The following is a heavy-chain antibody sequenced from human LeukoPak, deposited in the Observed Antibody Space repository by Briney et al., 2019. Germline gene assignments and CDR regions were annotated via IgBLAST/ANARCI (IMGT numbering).Heavy chain of an antibody. Sequence: SETLSLTCTVSGGSVSSNSFYWGWIRQPPGKGLEWIGSFYYTGSTYYNPSLKSRVTISVDTSKNQFSLKLSSVTAADTAVYYCARGVQYYYDSSGYPTQFDLWGQGTLVTVSS. CDR3: ARGVQYYYDSSGYPTQFDL. J-gene: IGHJ4*02. CDR1: GGSVSSNSFY. D-gene: IGHD3-22*01. CDR2: FYYTGST. V-gene: IGHV4-39*07.